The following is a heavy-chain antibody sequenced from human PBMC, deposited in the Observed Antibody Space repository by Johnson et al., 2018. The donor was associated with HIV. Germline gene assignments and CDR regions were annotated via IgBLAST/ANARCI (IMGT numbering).Heavy chain of an antibody. V-gene: IGHV3-53*01. J-gene: IGHJ3*02. CDR3: ARDGKYSSIGPDAFDI. CDR2: IYSGGST. CDR1: GFTVSSNY. Sequence: VQLVESGGGLIQPGGSLRLSCAASGFTVSSNYMSWVRQAPGKGLEWVSVIYSGGSTYYADSVTGRFTISRDNSKNTLYLQMNSLRAEDTAVYYCARDGKYSSIGPDAFDIWGQGTRVTVSS. D-gene: IGHD6-13*01.